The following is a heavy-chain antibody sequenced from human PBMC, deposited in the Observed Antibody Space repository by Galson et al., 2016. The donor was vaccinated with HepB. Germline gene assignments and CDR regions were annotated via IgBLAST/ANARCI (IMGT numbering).Heavy chain of an antibody. D-gene: IGHD4-23*01. V-gene: IGHV3-11*04. Sequence: SLRLSCAASEFALIDYYMSWMRQAPGKGLEWISYISPSGSTIYYADSVRGRFTTSRDNAKNSLYLQMNSLTAEDTAAYFCARGSSTVGTPYYYYYSGMDVWGQGTTVTVSS. J-gene: IGHJ6*02. CDR3: ARGSSTVGTPYYYYYSGMDV. CDR1: EFALIDYY. CDR2: ISPSGSTI.